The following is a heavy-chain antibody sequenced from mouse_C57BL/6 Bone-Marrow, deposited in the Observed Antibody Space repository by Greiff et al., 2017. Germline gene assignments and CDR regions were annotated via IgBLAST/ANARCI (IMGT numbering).Heavy chain of an antibody. CDR2: IDPSDSYT. CDR3: ARGGVLRFAY. V-gene: IGHV1-59*01. CDR1: GYTFTSYW. Sequence: QVQLQQPGAELVRPGTSVKLSCKASGYTFTSYWMHWVKQRTGQGLEWIGVIDPSDSYTNYNQKFKGKATLTVDTSSSTAYMQLSSLTSEDSAVYYCARGGVLRFAYWGQGTLVTVSA. D-gene: IGHD2-14*01. J-gene: IGHJ3*01.